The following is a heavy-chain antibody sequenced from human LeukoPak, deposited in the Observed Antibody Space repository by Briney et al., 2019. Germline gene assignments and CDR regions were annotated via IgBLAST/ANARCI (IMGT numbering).Heavy chain of an antibody. J-gene: IGHJ3*02. D-gene: IGHD3-10*01. CDR2: IYHSGST. V-gene: IGHV4-4*02. CDR3: ARNGLPYGQDVFDI. Sequence: PSETLSLTCAVSGGSISSSNWWSWVRQPPGKGLEWIGEIYHSGSTNYNPSLKCRVTISVDKSKNQFSLKLSSVTAADTAVYYCARNGLPYGQDVFDIWGQGTMVTVSS. CDR1: GGSISSSNW.